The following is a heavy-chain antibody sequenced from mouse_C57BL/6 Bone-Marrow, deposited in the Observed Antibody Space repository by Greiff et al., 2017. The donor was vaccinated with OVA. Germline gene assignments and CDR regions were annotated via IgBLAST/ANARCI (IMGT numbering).Heavy chain of an antibody. CDR3: ARALLRSYAMDD. J-gene: IGHJ4*01. CDR1: GFNIKNTY. V-gene: IGHV14-3*01. D-gene: IGHD1-1*01. CDR2: IDPANGNT. Sequence: EVMLVESVAELVRPGASVTLSCTASGFNIKNTYMHWVKQRPEQGLEWIGRIDPANGNTKSAPKFQGKATITAETSSNTAYLQLSSLTSEDTAIYYCARALLRSYAMDDWGQGTSVTVSS.